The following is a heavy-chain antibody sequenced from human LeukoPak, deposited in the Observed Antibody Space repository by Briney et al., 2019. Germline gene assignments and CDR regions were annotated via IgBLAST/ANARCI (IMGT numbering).Heavy chain of an antibody. V-gene: IGHV4-39*01. Sequence: SGTLSLTCTVSGGSISSSSYYWGWIRQPPGKGLEWIGSIYYSGSTYYNPSLKSRATISVDTSKNQSSLKLSSVTAADTAVYYCASGQQLVLSYWGQGTLVTVSS. CDR2: IYYSGST. CDR1: GGSISSSSYY. CDR3: ASGQQLVLSY. J-gene: IGHJ4*02. D-gene: IGHD6-13*01.